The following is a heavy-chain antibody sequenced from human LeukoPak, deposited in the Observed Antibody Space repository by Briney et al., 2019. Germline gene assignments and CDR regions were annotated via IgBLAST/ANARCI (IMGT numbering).Heavy chain of an antibody. CDR2: IYYSGST. CDR1: GGSVSSGNYY. J-gene: IGHJ6*02. Sequence: PSETLSLTCTVSGGSVSSGNYYWGWIRQPPGKGLEWIGYIYYSGSTNYNPSLKSRVTISVDTSKNQFSLKLSSVTAADTAVYYCAREEGVAVDAPRALYGMDVWGQGTTVTVSS. D-gene: IGHD2-15*01. CDR3: AREEGVAVDAPRALYGMDV. V-gene: IGHV4-61*01.